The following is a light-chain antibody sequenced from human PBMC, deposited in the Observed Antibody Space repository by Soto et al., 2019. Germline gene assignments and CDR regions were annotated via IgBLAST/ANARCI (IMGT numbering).Light chain of an antibody. J-gene: IGLJ1*01. CDR1: SSDVGGYNF. Sequence: QAVVTQPASVSGSPGQSITISCTGSSSDVGGYNFVSWYQQHPGKAPKLMISEVTNRPSGVSNRFSGSKSGNTASLTISGLQAEDEADYYCSSYTSSSIYVFGTGTKLTVL. V-gene: IGLV2-14*01. CDR3: SSYTSSSIYV. CDR2: EVT.